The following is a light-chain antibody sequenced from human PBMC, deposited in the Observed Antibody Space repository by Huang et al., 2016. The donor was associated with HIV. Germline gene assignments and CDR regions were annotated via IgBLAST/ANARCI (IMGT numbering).Light chain of an antibody. V-gene: IGKV1-17*03. CDR2: AVS. CDR3: LQHKAFHLPT. J-gene: IGKJ1*01. Sequence: DIQMTQSPSAMSASVGDRVTITCRTNQDIFNYLAWFQQKPGRAPKRLIYAVSSLQSGVPSRFSVSGSGTEFTLTINNLQPEDFATYYCLQHKAFHLPTFGQGTQVE. CDR1: QDIFNY.